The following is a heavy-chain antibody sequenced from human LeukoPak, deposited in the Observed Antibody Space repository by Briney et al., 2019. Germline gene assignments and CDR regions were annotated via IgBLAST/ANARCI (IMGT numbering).Heavy chain of an antibody. Sequence: SQTHSLTCAISGDSVSSNTAAWNWVRQSPSRGLEWLGRTYYRSKWYYDYATSVSSRIAINPDTSKNLFSLQLNSVTPEDTAVYYCARDPGYYYAMDVWGQGTTVTVSS. V-gene: IGHV6-1*01. CDR2: TYYRSKWYY. CDR1: GDSVSSNTAA. J-gene: IGHJ6*02. D-gene: IGHD2-15*01. CDR3: ARDPGYYYAMDV.